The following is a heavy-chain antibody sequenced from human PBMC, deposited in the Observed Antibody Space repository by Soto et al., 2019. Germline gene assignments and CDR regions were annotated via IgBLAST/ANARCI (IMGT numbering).Heavy chain of an antibody. Sequence: GGSLRLSCAASGFTFSSYSMNWVRQAPGKGLEWVSSISSSSSYIYYADSVKGRFTISRDNAKNSLYLQMNSLRAEDTAVYYCARLRMEAAAGTRWFDPWGQGTLVTVSS. CDR2: ISSSSSYI. D-gene: IGHD6-13*01. V-gene: IGHV3-21*01. J-gene: IGHJ5*02. CDR3: ARLRMEAAAGTRWFDP. CDR1: GFTFSSYS.